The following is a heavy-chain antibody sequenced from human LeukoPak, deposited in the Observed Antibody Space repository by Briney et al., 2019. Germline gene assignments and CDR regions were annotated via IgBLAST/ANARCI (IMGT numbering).Heavy chain of an antibody. Sequence: ASVKVSCKASGYTFTGYYLHWVRQAPGQGLEWLGWINPNSGGTNYAQNFQGRVTMTSDTSITTTYMELSRLRSDDTAVYYCARDPRVVATRVSYMDVWGKGTTVTVSS. CDR1: GYTFTGYY. V-gene: IGHV1-2*02. CDR3: ARDPRVVATRVSYMDV. J-gene: IGHJ6*03. CDR2: INPNSGGT. D-gene: IGHD2-21*02.